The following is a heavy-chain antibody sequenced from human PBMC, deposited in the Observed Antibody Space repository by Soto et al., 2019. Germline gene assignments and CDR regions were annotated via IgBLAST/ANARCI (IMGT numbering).Heavy chain of an antibody. V-gene: IGHV4-39*01. J-gene: IGHJ4*02. Sequence: QLRLQEAGPGLVKPSETLSLTCTVSGGSISSSSYYWGWIRQPPGKGPEWIGAIYYNGNTYYNPSLKSRVTMSVDTSKNQFSLKLSSATAADTAMYYCARQTVVFGHYFDYWGQGTLVTVSS. D-gene: IGHD2-15*01. CDR3: ARQTVVFGHYFDY. CDR1: GGSISSSSYY. CDR2: IYYNGNT.